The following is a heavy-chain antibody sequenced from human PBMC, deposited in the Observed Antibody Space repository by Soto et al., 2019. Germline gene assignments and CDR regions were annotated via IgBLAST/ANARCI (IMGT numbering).Heavy chain of an antibody. V-gene: IGHV1-18*01. CDR1: GYTFSSYF. J-gene: IGHJ4*02. Sequence: QVQLVQSGAEVKKPGASVKVSCKASGYTFSSYFISWVRQAPGQGLEWMGWISAYNGNTNYAQNLQGRVTMTTDTSTSPAYLELRSRRSTDPAVYYCARALPPVAYWGQGTLVTVSS. CDR3: ARALPPVAY. CDR2: ISAYNGNT.